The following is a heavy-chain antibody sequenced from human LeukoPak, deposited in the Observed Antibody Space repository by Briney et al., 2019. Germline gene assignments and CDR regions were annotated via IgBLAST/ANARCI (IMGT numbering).Heavy chain of an antibody. V-gene: IGHV3-23*01. CDR1: GFTFSTYA. Sequence: GGSLRLSCVASGFTFSTYAMSWVRQAPGKGLEWVSAISGSGGSTYYADSVKGRFTISRDNSKSTLYLQMNSLRAEDTSIYFCAKALEQETVIALDSWGQGTLVTVSS. CDR2: ISGSGGST. CDR3: AKALEQETVIALDS. D-gene: IGHD6-13*01. J-gene: IGHJ4*02.